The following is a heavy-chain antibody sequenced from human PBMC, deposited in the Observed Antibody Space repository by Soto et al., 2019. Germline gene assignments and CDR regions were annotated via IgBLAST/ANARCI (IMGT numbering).Heavy chain of an antibody. D-gene: IGHD1-7*01. CDR1: GFTFSSYG. J-gene: IGHJ5*02. V-gene: IGHV3-33*01. CDR2: IWYDGSNK. Sequence: QVQLVESGGGVVQPGRSLRLSCAASGFTFSSYGMHWVRQAPGKGLEWVAVIWYDGSNKYYADSVKGRFTISRDNSKNTLYLQMNSRRAEDTAVYYCARQGVTGTTSWAWFDPWGQGTLVTVSS. CDR3: ARQGVTGTTSWAWFDP.